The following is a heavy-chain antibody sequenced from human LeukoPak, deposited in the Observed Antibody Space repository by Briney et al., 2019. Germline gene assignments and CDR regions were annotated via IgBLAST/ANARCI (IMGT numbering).Heavy chain of an antibody. CDR1: GGSISSSSYY. D-gene: IGHD5-12*01. J-gene: IGHJ4*02. V-gene: IGHV4-39*07. CDR2: IYYSGST. CDR3: ARIAYSGYDFRGGADY. Sequence: SETLSLTCTVSGGSISSSSYYWGWIRQPPGKGLEWIGSIYYSGSTYYNPSLKSRVTISVVTSKNHFSLNLKLSSVTAADTAVYYCARIAYSGYDFRGGADYWGQGTLVTVSS.